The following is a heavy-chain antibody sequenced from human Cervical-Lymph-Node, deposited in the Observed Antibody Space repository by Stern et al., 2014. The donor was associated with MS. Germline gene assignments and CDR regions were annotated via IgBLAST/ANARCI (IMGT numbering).Heavy chain of an antibody. CDR3: AKDVGGQYFDWLLSAGDEGYFDY. D-gene: IGHD3-9*01. CDR1: GFTFSSYG. J-gene: IGHJ4*02. V-gene: IGHV3-30*18. CDR2: ISYDGSNK. Sequence: VQLVESGGGVVQPGRSLRLSCAASGFTFSSYGMHWVRQAPGKGLEWVAVISYDGSNKYYADSVKGRFTISRDNSKNTLYLQMNSLRAEDTAVYYCAKDVGGQYFDWLLSAGDEGYFDYWGQGTLVTVSS.